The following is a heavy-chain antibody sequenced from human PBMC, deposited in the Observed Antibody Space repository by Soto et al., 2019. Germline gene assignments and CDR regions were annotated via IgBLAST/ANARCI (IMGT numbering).Heavy chain of an antibody. CDR3: ARSLYSYGVRFDP. Sequence: SETLSLTCAVSGGSISSGGYSWSWIRQPPGKGLEWIGYIYHSGSTNYNPSLKSRVTISVDTSKNQFSLKLSSVTAADTAVYYCARSLYSYGVRFDPGGQGPLVTAPQ. CDR2: IYHSGST. V-gene: IGHV4-30-2*02. CDR1: GGSISSGGYS. D-gene: IGHD5-18*01. J-gene: IGHJ5*02.